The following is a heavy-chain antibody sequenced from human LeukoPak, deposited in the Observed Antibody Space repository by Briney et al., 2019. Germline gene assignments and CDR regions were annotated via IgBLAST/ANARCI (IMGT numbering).Heavy chain of an antibody. D-gene: IGHD2-21*02. J-gene: IGHJ4*02. Sequence: GGSLRLSCAASGFTFSSYWMHWVRQAPGQGLVWVSRINSDGSSTSYADSVKGRFTISRDNAKNTVNLQMSSLRDEDTAVYYCARPVCGGDCYPYDYWGQGSLVTVSS. V-gene: IGHV3-74*01. CDR1: GFTFSSYW. CDR2: INSDGSST. CDR3: ARPVCGGDCYPYDY.